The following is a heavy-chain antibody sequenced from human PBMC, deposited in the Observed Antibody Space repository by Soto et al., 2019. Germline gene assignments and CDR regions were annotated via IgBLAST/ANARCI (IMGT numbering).Heavy chain of an antibody. CDR1: EYNFIYYW. D-gene: IGHD2-21*01. Sequence: PGESLKISCKASEYNFIYYWIGWVRQTPGKGLDWMGSIYPGDLDTIYSPSFQGQVTISVDRSIDTAYLQWNSLRASDTAIYFCARGGCGGGKRCYGLDGWGQGTTVTVSS. V-gene: IGHV5-51*01. CDR2: IYPGDLDT. J-gene: IGHJ6*02. CDR3: ARGGCGGGKRCYGLDG.